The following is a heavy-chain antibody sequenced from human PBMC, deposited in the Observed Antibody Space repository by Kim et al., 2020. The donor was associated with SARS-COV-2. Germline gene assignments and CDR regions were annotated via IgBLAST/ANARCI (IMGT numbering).Heavy chain of an antibody. CDR1: GGSFSGYY. J-gene: IGHJ4*02. CDR2: INHSGST. D-gene: IGHD5-18*01. Sequence: SETLSLTCAVYGGSFSGYYWSWIRQPPGKGLEWIGEINHSGSTNYNPSLKSRVTISVDTSKNQFSLKLSSVTAADTAVYYCARGLGYGPRWGQGTLVTVSS. CDR3: ARGLGYGPR. V-gene: IGHV4-34*01.